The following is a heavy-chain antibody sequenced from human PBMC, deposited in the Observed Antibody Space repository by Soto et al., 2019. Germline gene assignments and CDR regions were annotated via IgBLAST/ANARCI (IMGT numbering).Heavy chain of an antibody. J-gene: IGHJ4*02. D-gene: IGHD6-13*01. CDR3: AKGSPYSSGWYSPIFDY. Sequence: PGGSLRLSCAASGFSFSDYAMSWVRQAPGKGLEWVSVISESGGSTRYADSVGGRFTVSRDNSKNSLSLRMNSLRDEDTAVYFCAKGSPYSSGWYSPIFDYWGQGALVTVSS. V-gene: IGHV3-23*01. CDR1: GFSFSDYA. CDR2: ISESGGST.